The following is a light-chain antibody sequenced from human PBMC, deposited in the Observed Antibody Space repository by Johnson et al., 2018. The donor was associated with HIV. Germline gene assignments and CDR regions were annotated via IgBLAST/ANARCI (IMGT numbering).Light chain of an antibody. J-gene: IGLJ1*01. CDR1: SSNIGNNY. CDR3: GTWDSSLMSYV. CDR2: DNN. Sequence: QSVLTQPPSVSAAPGQKVTISCSGSSSNIGNNYVSWYQQLPGTAPKLLIYDNNKRPSGIPDRFSGSKSGTSATLGITGLKTGDEADYYFGTWDSSLMSYVFGTGTKVTVV. V-gene: IGLV1-51*01.